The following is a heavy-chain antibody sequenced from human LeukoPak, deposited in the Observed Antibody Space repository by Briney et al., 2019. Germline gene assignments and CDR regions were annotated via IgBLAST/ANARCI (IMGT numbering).Heavy chain of an antibody. CDR3: TTDSLKRLIPVRGVNDAFNI. Sequence: KPGGSLRLSCAASGFTFRDAWMSWVRQAPGKGLECVGRIKSKPGGGTTDYAAPVKGRFTISRDDSKNTLYLQMNSLKTEDTAMYYCTTDSLKRLIPVRGVNDAFNIWGQGTMVTVSS. V-gene: IGHV3-15*01. CDR1: GFTFRDAW. D-gene: IGHD3-10*01. CDR2: IKSKPGGGTT. J-gene: IGHJ3*02.